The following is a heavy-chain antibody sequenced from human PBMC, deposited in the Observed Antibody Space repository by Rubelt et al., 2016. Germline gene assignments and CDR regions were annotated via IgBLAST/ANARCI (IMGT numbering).Heavy chain of an antibody. Sequence: QVQLQQWGAGLLKPSETLSLTCAVYGGSFSGYYWSWIRQPPGKGLEWIGEINHSGSTNYNPSLKSRVTRSVDTSNNQCSLKLSSVTAADTAVYYCARGLGATMRPTEIVDYWGQGTLVTVSS. CDR1: GGSFSGYY. D-gene: IGHD1-26*01. V-gene: IGHV4-34*01. J-gene: IGHJ4*02. CDR2: INHSGST. CDR3: ARGLGATMRPTEIVDY.